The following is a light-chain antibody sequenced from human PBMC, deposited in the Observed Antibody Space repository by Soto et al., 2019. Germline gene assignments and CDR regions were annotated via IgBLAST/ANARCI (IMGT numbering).Light chain of an antibody. V-gene: IGKV3-11*01. CDR1: LSVSVY. CDR2: DAS. Sequence: VVWTQSPATLSLSPGERATLSCRTSLSVSVYLDWDQQKPGQAHRLLISDASNRATGIPARFSGSGSVTDVTLTISSLEPEDFAVYYCHQRKYWPPITFGQGTRLESK. CDR3: HQRKYWPPIT. J-gene: IGKJ5*01.